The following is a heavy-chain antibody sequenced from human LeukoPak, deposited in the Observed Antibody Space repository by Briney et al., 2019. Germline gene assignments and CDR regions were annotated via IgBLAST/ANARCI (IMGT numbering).Heavy chain of an antibody. J-gene: IGHJ4*02. CDR1: GGSISSYYW. CDR3: AHTQWEARVY. CDR2: IYWDDDK. D-gene: IGHD1-26*01. Sequence: TLSLTWTVSGGSISSYYWSWIRQPPGKGLEWLALIYWDDDKRYSPSLKSRLTITKDTSKNQVVLTMTNMDPVDTATYYCAHTQWEARVYWGQGTLVTVSS. V-gene: IGHV2-5*08.